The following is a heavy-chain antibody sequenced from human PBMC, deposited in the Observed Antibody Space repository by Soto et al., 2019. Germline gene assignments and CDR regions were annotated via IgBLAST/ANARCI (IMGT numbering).Heavy chain of an antibody. CDR3: ARGAPYSGYDCAIEPHAY. CDR1: GGTFSSYA. Sequence: SVKVSCKASGGTFSSYAISWVRQAPGQGLEWMGRIIPILGIANYAQKFQGRVTITADKSTSTAYMELSSLRSEDTAVYYCARGAPYSGYDCAIEPHAYWGQGTLVTVSS. V-gene: IGHV1-69*04. CDR2: IIPILGIA. J-gene: IGHJ4*02. D-gene: IGHD5-12*01.